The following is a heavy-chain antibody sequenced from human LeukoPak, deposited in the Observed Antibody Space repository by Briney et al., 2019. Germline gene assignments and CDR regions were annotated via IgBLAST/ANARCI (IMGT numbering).Heavy chain of an antibody. CDR3: AKDRDGADRIIL. CDR2: LNPNTGHA. J-gene: IGHJ4*02. D-gene: IGHD5-24*01. V-gene: IGHV1-2*06. Sequence: ASVKVSCKTSGDTFSSYGISWVRQAPGQGPEWMGRLNPNTGHAVYAFKFQGRVTITRDTSSSTAYMEVTRLTSDDTALYYCAKDRDGADRIILWGQGTLVTVSS. CDR1: GDTFSSYG.